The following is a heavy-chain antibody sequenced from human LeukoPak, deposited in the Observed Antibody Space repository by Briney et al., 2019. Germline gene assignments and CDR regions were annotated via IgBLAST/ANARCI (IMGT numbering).Heavy chain of an antibody. CDR1: GFTFSSYS. CDR3: AKDPWLTMIVVAKEVDY. Sequence: GGSLRLSCAASGFTFSSYSMNWVRQAPGKGLEWVSSISSSSSSYIYYADSVKGRFTISRDNSKNTLYLQMNSLRAEDTAAYYCAKDPWLTMIVVAKEVDYWGQGTLVTVSS. CDR2: ISSSSSSYI. J-gene: IGHJ4*02. V-gene: IGHV3-21*04. D-gene: IGHD3-22*01.